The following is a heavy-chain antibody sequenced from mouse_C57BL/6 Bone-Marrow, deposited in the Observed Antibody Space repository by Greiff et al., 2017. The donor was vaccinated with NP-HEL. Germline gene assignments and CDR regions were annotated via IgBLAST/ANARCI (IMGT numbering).Heavy chain of an antibody. CDR3: AEFSDGYPAWFAY. D-gene: IGHD2-3*01. CDR2: IWGDGST. Sequence: VQLQESGPGLVAPSQSLSITCTVSGFSFTSYGVSWVRQPPGKGLEWLGVIWGDGSTNYHSAPISRLSISKDNSKSQVFLRLNSLQTDDTATYYCAEFSDGYPAWFAYWGQGTLVTVSA. J-gene: IGHJ3*01. CDR1: GFSFTSYG. V-gene: IGHV2-3*01.